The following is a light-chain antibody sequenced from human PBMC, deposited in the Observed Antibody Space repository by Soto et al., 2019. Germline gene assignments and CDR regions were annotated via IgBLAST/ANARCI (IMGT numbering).Light chain of an antibody. CDR2: SAS. Sequence: EIVMTQSPATLSVSPGERATLSCMASQSSSTELAWYQQKPGQPPRLLIYSASTTATGLPARFTVSGSGSEFNLTISGLQSEDFAVYYCQQGHNWPLTFGQGTRLEI. J-gene: IGKJ2*01. CDR3: QQGHNWPLT. CDR1: QSSSTE. V-gene: IGKV3-15*01.